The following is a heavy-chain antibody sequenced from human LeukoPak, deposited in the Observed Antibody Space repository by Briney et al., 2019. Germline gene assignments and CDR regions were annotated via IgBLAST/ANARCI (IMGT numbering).Heavy chain of an antibody. CDR2: INPSGGST. Sequence: GASVKVSCKASGYTFTNYYTHWVRQAPGQGLECMGIINPSGGSTSYAQKFQGRVTMTRDMSTSTVYMELSSLRSEDTAVYYCARGGVGATTYVWFDPWGQGTLVTVSS. J-gene: IGHJ5*02. CDR1: GYTFTNYY. D-gene: IGHD1-26*01. CDR3: ARGGVGATTYVWFDP. V-gene: IGHV1-46*01.